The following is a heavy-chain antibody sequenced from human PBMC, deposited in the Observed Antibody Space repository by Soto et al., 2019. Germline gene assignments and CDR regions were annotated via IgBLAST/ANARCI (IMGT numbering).Heavy chain of an antibody. V-gene: IGHV3-23*01. CDR1: GFTFSSYA. CDR3: AKLPYSSSWSRSGWFDP. Sequence: EVQLLESGGGLVQPGGSLRISCAASGFTFSSYAMSWVRQAPGKGLEWVSAISGSGGSTYYADSVKGRFTISRDNSKNTLYLQMNSLRAEDTAVYYCAKLPYSSSWSRSGWFDPWGQGTLVTVSS. D-gene: IGHD6-13*01. J-gene: IGHJ5*02. CDR2: ISGSGGST.